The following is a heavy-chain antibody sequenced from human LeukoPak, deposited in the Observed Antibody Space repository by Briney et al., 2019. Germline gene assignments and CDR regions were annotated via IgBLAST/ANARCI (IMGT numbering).Heavy chain of an antibody. Sequence: ASVKVSCKASGYSFTSHYMHWVRQAPGQGLGWLGLINPSGSSTLYAQKFHDRVTLTRDMSTTTDYMELSSLRSEDTAVYYCARDNSVGDIAWWFDPWGQGTLVTVSS. CDR1: GYSFTSHY. CDR2: INPSGSST. V-gene: IGHV1-46*01. J-gene: IGHJ5*02. D-gene: IGHD3-16*02. CDR3: ARDNSVGDIAWWFDP.